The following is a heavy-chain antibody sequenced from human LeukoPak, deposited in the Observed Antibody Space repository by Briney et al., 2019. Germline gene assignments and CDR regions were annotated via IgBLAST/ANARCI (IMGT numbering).Heavy chain of an antibody. CDR3: ARYQMTTIDY. CDR2: IYYSGST. Sequence: SETLSLTCTVSGGSTSSYYWSWIRQPPGKGLEWIGYIYYSGSTNYNPSLKSRVTISVDTSKNQFSLKLSSVTAADTAVYYCARYQMTTIDYWGQGTLVTVSS. CDR1: GGSTSSYY. J-gene: IGHJ4*02. D-gene: IGHD1-1*01. V-gene: IGHV4-59*01.